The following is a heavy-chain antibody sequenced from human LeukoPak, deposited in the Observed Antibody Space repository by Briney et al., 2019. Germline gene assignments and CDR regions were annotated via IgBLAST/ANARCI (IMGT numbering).Heavy chain of an antibody. V-gene: IGHV4-38-2*02. Sequence: SETLSLTCTVSGYSVRSGYYWGWIRQPPGKALDWIGTMYHSGTTHYNPSLKSRVTISVDTSKDQFSLKLSSVTAADTAVYYCARGYSMVRQYFDYWGQGTLVTVSS. CDR3: ARGYSMVRQYFDY. J-gene: IGHJ4*02. CDR1: GYSVRSGYY. CDR2: MYHSGTT. D-gene: IGHD2-21*01.